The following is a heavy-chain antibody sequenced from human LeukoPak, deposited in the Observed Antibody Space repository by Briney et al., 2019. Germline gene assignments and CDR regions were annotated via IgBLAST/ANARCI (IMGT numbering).Heavy chain of an antibody. D-gene: IGHD3-3*01. CDR1: GYTFTSYG. V-gene: IGHV1-18*01. CDR2: ISAYNGNT. J-gene: IGHJ4*02. CDR3: ARDHRPSYDFWSGPLDY. Sequence: ASVKVSCKASGYTFTSYGISWVRQAPGQGLEWMGWISAYNGNTNYAQKLQGRVTMTTDTSTSTAYMELRSLRSDDTAVYYCARDHRPSYDFWSGPLDYWGQGTLVTVSS.